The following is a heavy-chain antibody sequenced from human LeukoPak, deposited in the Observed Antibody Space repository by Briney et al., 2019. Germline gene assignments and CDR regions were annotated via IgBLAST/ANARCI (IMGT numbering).Heavy chain of an antibody. CDR2: IYYSGST. Sequence: SSETLSLPCTVSGGSISSGGYYWSWIRQHPGKGLEWIGYIYYSGSTYYNPSLKSRVTISVNTSKNQFSLKLSSVTAADTAVYYCARGDLRYFDYWGQGTLVTVSS. CDR3: ARGDLRYFDY. V-gene: IGHV4-31*03. J-gene: IGHJ4*02. CDR1: GGSISSGGYY.